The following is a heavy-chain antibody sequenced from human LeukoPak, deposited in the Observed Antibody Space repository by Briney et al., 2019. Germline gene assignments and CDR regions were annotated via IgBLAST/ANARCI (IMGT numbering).Heavy chain of an antibody. J-gene: IGHJ4*02. D-gene: IGHD1-1*01. CDR2: MHFSGST. CDR1: GDSTISTVYY. V-gene: IGHV4-39*01. Sequence: SETLSLTCTVSGDSTISTVYYWAWIRQPPGKGLEWIGSMHFSGSTYYSPPLKSRVALSVDTSKNQFSLRLTSVTAGDTALYFCARHPQAISWNGVFESWGQGTLVAVSS. CDR3: ARHPQAISWNGVFES.